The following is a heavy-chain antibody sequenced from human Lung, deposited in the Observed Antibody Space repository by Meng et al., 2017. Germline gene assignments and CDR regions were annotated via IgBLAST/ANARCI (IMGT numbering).Heavy chain of an antibody. CDR2: ISGSGGST. CDR3: VRRIEYSSSSGY. D-gene: IGHD6-6*01. J-gene: IGHJ4*02. Sequence: EVQLLESGGGLVHPGGSPRLPCVASGFTFSSYARAWVRQAPGKGLEWVSSISGSGGSTYYADSVRGRFTISRDNSKNTVYLQMNSLRAEDTAIYYCVRRIEYSSSSGYWGQGTLVTVSS. V-gene: IGHV3-23*01. CDR1: GFTFSSYA.